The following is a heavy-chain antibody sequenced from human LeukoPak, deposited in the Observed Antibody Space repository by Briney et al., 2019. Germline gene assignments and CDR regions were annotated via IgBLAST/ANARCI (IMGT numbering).Heavy chain of an antibody. CDR2: INPNSGGT. V-gene: IGHV1-2*02. Sequence: ASVKVSCKASGYTFTGYYMHWVRQAPGQGLEWMGWINPNSGGTNYAQKFQGRVTMTRDTSISTAYMELSSLRSEDTAVYYCATGMGYYDILTGYPALDYWGQGTLVTVSS. D-gene: IGHD3-9*01. CDR1: GYTFTGYY. J-gene: IGHJ4*02. CDR3: ATGMGYYDILTGYPALDY.